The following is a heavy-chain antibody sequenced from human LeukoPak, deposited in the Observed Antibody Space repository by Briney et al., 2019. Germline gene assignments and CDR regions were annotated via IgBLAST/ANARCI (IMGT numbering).Heavy chain of an antibody. Sequence: SETLSLTCTVSGASISSSNYYWRWIRQPPGKGLEWIGEINHSGSTNYNPSLKSRVTISVDTSKNQFSLKLSSVTAADTAVYYCARVRYNWNYNWFDPWGQGTLVTVSS. J-gene: IGHJ5*02. CDR3: ARVRYNWNYNWFDP. CDR1: GASISSSNYY. V-gene: IGHV4-39*07. CDR2: INHSGST. D-gene: IGHD1-7*01.